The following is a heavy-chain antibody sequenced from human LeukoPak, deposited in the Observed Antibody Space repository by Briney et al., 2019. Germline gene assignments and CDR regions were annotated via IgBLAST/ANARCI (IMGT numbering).Heavy chain of an antibody. CDR1: GGSISSGGYY. D-gene: IGHD6-13*01. J-gene: IGHJ4*02. CDR2: IYYSGST. CDR3: ARGIDSRSGYYFDY. V-gene: IGHV4-61*08. Sequence: SETLSLTCTVSGGSISSGGYYWSWIRQHPGKGLEWIGYIYYSGSTNYNPSLKSRVTISVDTSKNQFSLKLSSVTAADTAVYYCARGIDSRSGYYFDYWGQGTLVTVSS.